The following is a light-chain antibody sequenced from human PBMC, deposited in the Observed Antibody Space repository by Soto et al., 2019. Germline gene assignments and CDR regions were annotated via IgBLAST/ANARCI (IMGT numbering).Light chain of an antibody. V-gene: IGKV4-1*01. J-gene: IGKJ2*01. Sequence: DVVMTQSPDSLAVSLGERATINCKSSRSVLHTSNNKNYLAWYQQKSGQPPKLLIYWASVRESGVPDRFSASGSGTDFALTISSLQAEDVAVYYGQQYQYIPHPFGQGTKLEIK. CDR2: WAS. CDR3: QQYQYIPHP. CDR1: RSVLHTSNNKNY.